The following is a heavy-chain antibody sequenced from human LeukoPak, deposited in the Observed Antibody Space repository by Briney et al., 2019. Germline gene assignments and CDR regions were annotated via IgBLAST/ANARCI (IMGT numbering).Heavy chain of an antibody. Sequence: PGGSLRLSCAASGFTFSSYSMNWVRQAPGKGLEWVSSISSSSSYIYYADSVKGRFTISRDNAKNSLYLQMNSLRAEDTAVYYCASQRRDGYSCFDYWGQGTLVTVSS. CDR1: GFTFSSYS. V-gene: IGHV3-21*01. CDR3: ASQRRDGYSCFDY. J-gene: IGHJ4*02. CDR2: ISSSSSYI. D-gene: IGHD5-24*01.